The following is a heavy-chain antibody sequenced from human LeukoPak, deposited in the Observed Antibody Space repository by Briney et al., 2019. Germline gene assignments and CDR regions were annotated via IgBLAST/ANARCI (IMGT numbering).Heavy chain of an antibody. D-gene: IGHD6-25*01. V-gene: IGHV4-59*08. CDR1: GGSVSSYY. CDR2: LSHSGSS. J-gene: IGHJ4*02. Sequence: SETLSLTCTVSGGSVSSYYWSWIRRPPGRGLEWIAYLSHSGSSDSNPSLTSRVTTLVDTSKNQFSLRLSSVTAADTAVYYCARRQRAGLLDSWGQGTLVTVPS. CDR3: ARRQRAGLLDS.